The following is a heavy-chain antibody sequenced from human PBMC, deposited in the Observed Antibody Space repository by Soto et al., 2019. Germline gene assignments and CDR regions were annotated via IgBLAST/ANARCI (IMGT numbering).Heavy chain of an antibody. CDR2: IYYSGST. J-gene: IGHJ4*02. V-gene: IGHV4-61*08. CDR1: GGSISSGGYS. CDR3: ARVYGDYLDY. Sequence: PSETLSLTCAVSGGSISSGGYSWSWIRQPPGKGLEWIGYIYYSGSTNYNPSLKSRVTISVDTSKNQFSLKLSSVTAADTAVYYCARVYGDYLDYWGQGTLVTVSS. D-gene: IGHD4-17*01.